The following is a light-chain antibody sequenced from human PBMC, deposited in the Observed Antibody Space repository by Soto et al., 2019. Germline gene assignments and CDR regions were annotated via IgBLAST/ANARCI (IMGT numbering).Light chain of an antibody. CDR1: QSVSSSY. J-gene: IGKJ1*01. CDR3: KQSGSSPGT. CDR2: GAS. V-gene: IGKV3-20*01. Sequence: EIVLTQSPGTLSLSPGERATLSCRASQSVSSSYLAWYQQKPGQAPRLLIYGASSRATGIPDRFSGSGSGTDFTLTISRLEPEDFAVYYCKQSGSSPGTFGQGTMVEIK.